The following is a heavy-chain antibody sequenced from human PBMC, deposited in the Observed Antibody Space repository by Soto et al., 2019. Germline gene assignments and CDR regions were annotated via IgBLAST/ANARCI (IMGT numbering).Heavy chain of an antibody. V-gene: IGHV4-34*01. CDR2: IKHSGST. CDR3: ERRPRYFCIFGY. D-gene: IGHD3-9*01. J-gene: IGHJ4*02. Sequence: QVQLQQWGAGLLKPSETLSLTCAVYGGSFRGYYWSWIRQPPGKGLEWIGEIKHSGSTNYNPSLKSRVTISVDTSKNQCSLKLSSGTAAATAVYYCERRPRYFCIFGYCGQGTLVTFSS. CDR1: GGSFRGYY.